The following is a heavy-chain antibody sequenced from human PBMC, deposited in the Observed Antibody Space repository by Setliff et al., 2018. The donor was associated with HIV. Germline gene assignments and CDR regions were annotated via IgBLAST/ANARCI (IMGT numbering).Heavy chain of an antibody. J-gene: IGHJ4*02. CDR2: IKQDGSEK. V-gene: IGHV3-7*01. Sequence: PGGSLRLSCAASGFTLSRCWMNWVRQAPGKGLEWVGNIKQDGSEKYYVDSVKGRFTISRDNAKNSLYLQMNSLRAEDTAVYYCATDIVATLDYWGQGTLVTVSS. CDR1: GFTLSRCW. CDR3: ATDIVATLDY. D-gene: IGHD5-12*01.